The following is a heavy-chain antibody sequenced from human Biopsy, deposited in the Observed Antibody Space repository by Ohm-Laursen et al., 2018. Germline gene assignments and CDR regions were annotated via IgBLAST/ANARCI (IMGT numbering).Heavy chain of an antibody. D-gene: IGHD3-9*01. CDR3: AKQGATILSSFDS. J-gene: IGHJ5*01. V-gene: IGHV3-23*01. CDR2: ITSSGGST. CDR1: GFTFSNYA. Sequence: SLRLSCAASGFTFSNYAMSWVRQAPGKGLEWVSTITSSGGSTYFADSVKGRFTISRDNSKNRLYLQMNSLRGEDTAVYYCAKQGATILSSFDSWGQGTLVTISS.